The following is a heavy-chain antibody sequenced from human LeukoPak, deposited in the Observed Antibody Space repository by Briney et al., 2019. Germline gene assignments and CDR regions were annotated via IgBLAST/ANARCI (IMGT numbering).Heavy chain of an antibody. D-gene: IGHD2-2*01. V-gene: IGHV4-34*01. CDR3: ARGVKGGGRVAPAATLERLYQYFYMDV. Sequence: SGTLSLTCAVSVGSFSASSWSWIRQPPGRGLQWVGEVYHSGSTNYTPSLRSRVTISVDTSNNQFFLRLSSVTAADTAVYYCARGVKGGGRVAPAATLERLYQYFYMDVWGKGTTVTVSS. J-gene: IGHJ6*03. CDR1: VGSFSASS. CDR2: VYHSGST.